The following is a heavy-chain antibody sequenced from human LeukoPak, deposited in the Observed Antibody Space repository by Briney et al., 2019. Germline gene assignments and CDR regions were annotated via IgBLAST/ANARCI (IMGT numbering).Heavy chain of an antibody. D-gene: IGHD1-14*01. J-gene: IGHJ3*02. CDR2: IYYSGST. CDR3: ARGLNNRKSGRRFDVFEI. Sequence: SETLSLSCTVSGGSISSSSYYWGWSRQPPGKGLEWIGCIYYSGSTYYNPSLKSRVTISVDTSKNQFSLRLTSVTAADTAVYYCARGLNNRKSGRRFDVFEIWGQGTMVTVSS. V-gene: IGHV4-39*07. CDR1: GGSISSSSYY.